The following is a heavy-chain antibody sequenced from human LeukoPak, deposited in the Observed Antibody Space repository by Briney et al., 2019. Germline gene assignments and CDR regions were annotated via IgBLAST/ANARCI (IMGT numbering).Heavy chain of an antibody. CDR1: GFTFSSYG. D-gene: IGHD3-22*01. V-gene: IGHV3-23*01. CDR2: ISVGGGTT. Sequence: GGSLRLSCAASGFTFSSYGMSWVRQAPGKGLEWVSAISVGGGTTSYADSVKGRFTISRDNSKNTLYLQMNSLRAEDTALYYCAKAYYDSSGYTRLGFDYWGQGTLLTVSS. CDR3: AKAYYDSSGYTRLGFDY. J-gene: IGHJ4*02.